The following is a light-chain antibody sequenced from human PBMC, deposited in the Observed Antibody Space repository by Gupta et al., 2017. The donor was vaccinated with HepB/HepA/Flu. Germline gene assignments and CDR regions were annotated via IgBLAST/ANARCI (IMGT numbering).Light chain of an antibody. CDR3: SSLKIGRTLVV. CDR2: DVT. Sequence: QSALTQPASVSGSPGQSITISCTGSSADIGGFNSVSWYQQYPGRAPKLLIYDVTNRPSGVPYRFSGSNSGNTASLTTAGLQPEEDADYYCSSLKIGRTLVVFGGGTKVTVL. CDR1: SADIGGFNS. J-gene: IGLJ2*01. V-gene: IGLV2-14*03.